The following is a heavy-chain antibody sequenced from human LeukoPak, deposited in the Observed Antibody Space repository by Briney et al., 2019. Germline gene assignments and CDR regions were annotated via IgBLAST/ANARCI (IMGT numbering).Heavy chain of an antibody. V-gene: IGHV1-2*02. CDR1: GYNFSGYY. J-gene: IGHJ4*02. CDR2: INPNSGGT. CDR3: ARERAVQGYCSGGRCYINDY. D-gene: IGHD2-15*01. Sequence: GASVKVSCKASGYNFSGYYMHWVRQAPGQGLEWMGWINPNSGGTNYAQKFQGRVTMTRDTSISTAYMELTRLTSDDTAVYYCARERAVQGYCSGGRCYINDYWGQGTLVTVSS.